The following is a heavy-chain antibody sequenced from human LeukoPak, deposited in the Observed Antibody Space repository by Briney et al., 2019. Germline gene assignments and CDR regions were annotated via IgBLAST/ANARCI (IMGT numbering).Heavy chain of an antibody. J-gene: IGHJ4*02. CDR2: IKSKTDGGTT. V-gene: IGHV3-15*01. CDR3: TTDTYYYDSSGYPLDY. D-gene: IGHD3-22*01. CDR1: GLTFSNAW. Sequence: GGSLRLSCAASGLTFSNAWMSWVRQAPGKGLEWVGRIKSKTDGGTTDYGAPVKGRFFISRDDSKNTLYLQMNSLKTEDTAVYYCTTDTYYYDSSGYPLDYWGQGTLVTVPS.